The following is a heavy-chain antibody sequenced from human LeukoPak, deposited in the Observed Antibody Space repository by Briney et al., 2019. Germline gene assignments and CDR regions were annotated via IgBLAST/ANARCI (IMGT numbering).Heavy chain of an antibody. CDR3: ARDIATGVGYYFDY. CDR1: GFTFSTYA. CDR2: ISGSTGRT. D-gene: IGHD7-27*01. V-gene: IGHV3-23*01. J-gene: IGHJ4*02. Sequence: GGSLRLSCAASGFTFSTYAMSWVRQAPGKGLEWVSAISGSTGRTYYADSVKGRFTISRDNSKNTLYLQMNNLRADDTAVYYCARDIATGVGYYFDYWGQGTLVTVSS.